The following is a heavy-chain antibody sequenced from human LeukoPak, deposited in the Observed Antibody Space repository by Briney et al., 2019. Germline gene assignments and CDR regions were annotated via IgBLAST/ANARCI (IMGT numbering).Heavy chain of an antibody. CDR3: ARDGLFCSGGSCHSTFDY. V-gene: IGHV3-48*03. D-gene: IGHD2-15*01. CDR2: ISSSGSTI. Sequence: GGSLRLSCAASGFTFSSYEMNWVRQAPGKGLGWVSYISSSGSTIYYADSVKGRFTISRDNAKNSLYLQMNSLRAEDTAVYYCARDGLFCSGGSCHSTFDYWGQGTLVTVSS. CDR1: GFTFSSYE. J-gene: IGHJ4*02.